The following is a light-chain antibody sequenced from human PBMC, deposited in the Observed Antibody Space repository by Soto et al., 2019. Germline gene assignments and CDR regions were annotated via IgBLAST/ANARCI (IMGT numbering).Light chain of an antibody. CDR1: QSVGSN. J-gene: IGKJ1*01. CDR2: GAS. Sequence: EIVMTQSPATLSVSPGARATLSCRASQSVGSNLAWYEQKPGQAPRLLTYGASTRATGIPARFSGSGSGTESTFTIGSMQSEDFAIFFCQQYNNWPSYSSVGQATMVEIK. CDR3: QQYNNWPSYSS. V-gene: IGKV3-15*01.